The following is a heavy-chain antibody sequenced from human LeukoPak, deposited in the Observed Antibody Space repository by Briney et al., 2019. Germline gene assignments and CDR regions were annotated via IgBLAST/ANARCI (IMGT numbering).Heavy chain of an antibody. CDR2: INWNGGRI. J-gene: IGHJ4*02. V-gene: IGHV3-9*01. D-gene: IGHD1-26*01. CDR1: GFTFDDFA. Sequence: PGGSLRLSCAASGFTFDDFAMHWVRQAPGKGLEWVSGINWNGGRIGYADSVKGRFTISRDNAKSSLYLQMNSLRAEDTALYYCAKDRGVGIYYFDSWGQGTLVTVSP. CDR3: AKDRGVGIYYFDS.